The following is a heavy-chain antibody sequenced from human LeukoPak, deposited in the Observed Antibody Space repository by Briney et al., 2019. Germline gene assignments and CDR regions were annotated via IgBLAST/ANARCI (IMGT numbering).Heavy chain of an antibody. Sequence: SETLSLTCTVSGGSISSGSYYWSWIRQPAGKGLECIGRIYTSGSTNYNPSLKSRVTISVDTSKNQFSLKLSSVTAADTAVYYCAREGWERCSGGSCFDPWGQGALVTVSS. CDR3: AREGWERCSGGSCFDP. CDR2: IYTSGST. CDR1: GGSISSGSYY. J-gene: IGHJ5*02. V-gene: IGHV4-61*02. D-gene: IGHD2-15*01.